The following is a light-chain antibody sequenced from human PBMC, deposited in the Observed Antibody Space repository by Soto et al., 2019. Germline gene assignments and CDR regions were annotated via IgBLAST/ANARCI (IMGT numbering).Light chain of an antibody. J-gene: IGKJ1*01. CDR3: QKYGSSPQK. Sequence: EIVLTQSPGTLALSPGEIATLSCSASQSVRNNYLAWYQQRPGQAPRLLIYAASSRATGIPDRFSGSGSGTDFTLTISRLEPEDFAVYYCQKYGSSPQKFGQGTKVDIK. CDR2: AAS. CDR1: QSVRNNY. V-gene: IGKV3-20*01.